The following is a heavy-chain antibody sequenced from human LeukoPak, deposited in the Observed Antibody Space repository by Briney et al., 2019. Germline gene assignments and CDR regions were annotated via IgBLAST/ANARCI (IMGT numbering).Heavy chain of an antibody. D-gene: IGHD5-12*01. J-gene: IGHJ4*02. Sequence: ASVKVSCKASGYTFNRYGITRVRQAPGQGLEWMGWISGYNGNTNYAQKLQGRVTMTTDTPTSTAYMELRSLRSDDTAMYYCARDYGYGVTVMISDDYWGQGTLVTVSS. CDR3: ARDYGYGVTVMISDDY. V-gene: IGHV1-18*01. CDR1: GYTFNRYG. CDR2: ISGYNGNT.